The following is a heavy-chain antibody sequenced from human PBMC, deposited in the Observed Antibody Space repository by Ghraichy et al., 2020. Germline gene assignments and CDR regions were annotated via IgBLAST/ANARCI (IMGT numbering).Heavy chain of an antibody. V-gene: IGHV3-21*01. Sequence: GGSLRLSCAASGFTFSSYSMNWVRQAPGKGLEWVSSITSSSSYVYYADSVKGRFTISRDNAKNSLYLQMNSLRAEDTAVYYCARDRHPIQLWPIDYWGQGTLVTVSS. D-gene: IGHD5-18*01. J-gene: IGHJ4*02. CDR1: GFTFSSYS. CDR3: ARDRHPIQLWPIDY. CDR2: ITSSSSYV.